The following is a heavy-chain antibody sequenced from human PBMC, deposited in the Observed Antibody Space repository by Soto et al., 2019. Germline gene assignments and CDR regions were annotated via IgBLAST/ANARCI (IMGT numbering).Heavy chain of an antibody. Sequence: GGSLRLSCAASGFTFSSYAMSWVRQAPGKGLEWVSTISGSGGSTYYADSVKGRFTISRDNSKNTLYLQMDSLRAEDAAVYYCAKHRMPGTTGEFADYWGQGTLVTVSS. J-gene: IGHJ4*02. V-gene: IGHV3-23*01. CDR2: ISGSGGST. D-gene: IGHD3-10*01. CDR3: AKHRMPGTTGEFADY. CDR1: GFTFSSYA.